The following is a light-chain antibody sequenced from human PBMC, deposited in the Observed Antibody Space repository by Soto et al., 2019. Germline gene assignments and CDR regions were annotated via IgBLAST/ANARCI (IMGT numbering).Light chain of an antibody. Sequence: EIVLTQSPATLSLSPGERATLSCRASQTVSSSLAWYQQKPGQAPRLLIYEVSNRATGIQARFSGSGSGADITLTISILEAGDFALYYYQQHINWPLTFGGGTKV. V-gene: IGKV3-11*01. CDR3: QQHINWPLT. CDR1: QTVSSS. CDR2: EVS. J-gene: IGKJ4*01.